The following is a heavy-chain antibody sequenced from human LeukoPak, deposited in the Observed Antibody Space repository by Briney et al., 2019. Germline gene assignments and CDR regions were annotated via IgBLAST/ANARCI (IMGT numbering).Heavy chain of an antibody. Sequence: PGGSLRLSCAASGFTVSSNYMSWVRQAPGKGLEWVSVIYSGGSTYYADSVKGRFTISRDNSKNTLYLQMNSLRAEDTAVYYCARYKQWLGGDFDYWGQGTLVTVSS. V-gene: IGHV3-53*01. CDR2: IYSGGST. CDR1: GFTVSSNY. J-gene: IGHJ4*02. CDR3: ARYKQWLGGDFDY. D-gene: IGHD6-19*01.